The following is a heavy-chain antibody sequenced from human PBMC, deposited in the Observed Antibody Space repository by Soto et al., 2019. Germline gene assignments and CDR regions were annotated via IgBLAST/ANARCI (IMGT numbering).Heavy chain of an antibody. J-gene: IGHJ5*02. V-gene: IGHV3-11*01. CDR1: GFTFSDYY. D-gene: IGHD3-22*01. Sequence: GGSLRLSCAASGFTFSDYYMSWIRQAPGKGLEWVSYIGSSGTTIYYADSVKGRFTISRDNARNSLYLQMNSLRAEDTAVYYCARVKGSGYHNWFDPWGQGTLVTVSS. CDR3: ARVKGSGYHNWFDP. CDR2: IGSSGTTI.